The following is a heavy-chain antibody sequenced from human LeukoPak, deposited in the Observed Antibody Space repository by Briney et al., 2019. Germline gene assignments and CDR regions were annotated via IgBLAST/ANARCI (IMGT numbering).Heavy chain of an antibody. D-gene: IGHD2-2*02. J-gene: IGHJ6*03. Sequence: SETLSLTCTVSGGSISSGGYYWSWLRQPPGKGLEWIGYIYHSVSTYYNPSLKSRVTISVDRSKNQFSLKLSSVTAADTAVYYCAVLGYRSSTSCYTRYYYYMDVWGKGTTVTVSS. CDR3: AVLGYRSSTSCYTRYYYYMDV. CDR1: GGSISSGGYY. V-gene: IGHV4-30-2*01. CDR2: IYHSVST.